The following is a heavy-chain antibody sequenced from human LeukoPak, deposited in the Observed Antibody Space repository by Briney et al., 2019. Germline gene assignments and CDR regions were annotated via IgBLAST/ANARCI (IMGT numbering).Heavy chain of an antibody. CDR3: ARDRSYGYPGQFDY. D-gene: IGHD5-18*01. CDR2: ISYDGSNK. Sequence: PGGSLRLSCAASGFTFSSYAMHWVRQAPGKGLEWVAVISYDGSNKYYADSVKGRFTISRDNSKNTLYLQMNSLRAEDTAVYYCARDRSYGYPGQFDYWGQGTLVTVSS. J-gene: IGHJ4*02. V-gene: IGHV3-30-3*01. CDR1: GFTFSSYA.